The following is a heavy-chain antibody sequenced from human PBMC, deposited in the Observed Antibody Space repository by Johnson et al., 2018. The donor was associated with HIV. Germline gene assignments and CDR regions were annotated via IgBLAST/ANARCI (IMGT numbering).Heavy chain of an antibody. D-gene: IGHD3-22*01. V-gene: IGHV3-30*04. Sequence: QVQLVESGGGVVQPGRSLRLSCAASDFTFTNNAIHWVRQAPGKGLEWVAVILYDGSNQFYADSVKGRFTISRDNSKNTLYLEMNSLRAEDTALYYCARDTYYYDTSGYLTRPRAFDVWGQGTMVTVSS. CDR2: ILYDGSNQ. CDR1: DFTFTNNA. CDR3: ARDTYYYDTSGYLTRPRAFDV. J-gene: IGHJ3*01.